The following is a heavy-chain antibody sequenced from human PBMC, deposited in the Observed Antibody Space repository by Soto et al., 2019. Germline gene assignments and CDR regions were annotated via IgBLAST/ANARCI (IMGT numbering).Heavy chain of an antibody. Sequence: QVPLVQSGPEVKMPGASVKVSCKTSGYTFSDYGLAWLRQTPGQRPEWMGWVSTYNTNTNYAQKFQGRVTMTTDTSTTTTSMELRSLRSDDTAVYYCARELNTDSSAYYSFAYWGQGTLVTVSS. D-gene: IGHD3-22*01. V-gene: IGHV1-18*01. CDR2: VSTYNTNT. CDR1: GYTFSDYG. CDR3: ARELNTDSSAYYSFAY. J-gene: IGHJ4*02.